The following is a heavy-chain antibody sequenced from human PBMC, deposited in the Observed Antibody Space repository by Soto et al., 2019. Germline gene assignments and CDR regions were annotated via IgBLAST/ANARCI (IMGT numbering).Heavy chain of an antibody. CDR3: AKGRGGSGSLTPRVDF. J-gene: IGHJ4*02. CDR1: GFTFNNNA. V-gene: IGHV3-23*01. CDR2: ISGGGDTT. D-gene: IGHD3-10*01. Sequence: EVQLLESGGGLVQPGGSLRLSCAASGFTFNNNAMTWVRQAPGKGLEWVSAISGGGDTTSYADSAKGRFTVSRDGSKNTLYLQMSSLRAEDTALYYCAKGRGGSGSLTPRVDFWGQGTLVTVSS.